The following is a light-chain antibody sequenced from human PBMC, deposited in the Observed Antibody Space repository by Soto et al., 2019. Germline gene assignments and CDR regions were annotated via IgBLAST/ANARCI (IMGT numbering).Light chain of an antibody. J-gene: IGKJ2*01. CDR2: DAS. CDR1: QTISTY. Sequence: DIQMTQSPSSLSASVADRVTITCRASQTISTYLNWYQQKPGKAPRLLIYDASSLLSGVPSRFSGSRSGTDFTLTIASLQPEDFANYYCQQSYSTPRYTFGQGTKVDIK. V-gene: IGKV1-39*01. CDR3: QQSYSTPRYT.